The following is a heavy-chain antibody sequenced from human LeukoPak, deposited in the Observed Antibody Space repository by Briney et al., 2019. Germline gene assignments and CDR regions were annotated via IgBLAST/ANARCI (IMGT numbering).Heavy chain of an antibody. CDR2: IYWDDDK. CDR3: ALLQGPYDYGDYGTPN. V-gene: IGHV2-5*02. Sequence: SGPRLVNPTQTLTLTCTFSGFSLSTSGVGVGWIRQPPGKALEWLALIYWDDDKRYSPSLKSRLTITKDTSKNQVVLTMTNMDPVDTATYNCALLQGPYDYGDYGTPNWGQGTLVTVSS. D-gene: IGHD4-17*01. J-gene: IGHJ4*02. CDR1: GFSLSTSGVG.